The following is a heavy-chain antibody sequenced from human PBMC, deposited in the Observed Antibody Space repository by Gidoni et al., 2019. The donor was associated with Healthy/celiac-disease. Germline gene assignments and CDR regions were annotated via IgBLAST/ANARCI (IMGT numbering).Heavy chain of an antibody. CDR2: ISGSGGST. CDR3: AKVWDTAMNGPFDY. V-gene: IGHV3-23*01. D-gene: IGHD5-18*01. CDR1: AFTFSTYA. J-gene: IGHJ4*02. Sequence: EVQLLESGGGLVQPGGSLRLSCAASAFTFSTYAMSWVRQAPGKGLEWVSAISGSGGSTYYADSVKGRFTISRDTSKNTLYLQMNSLRAEDTAVYYCAKVWDTAMNGPFDYSGQGTLVTVSS.